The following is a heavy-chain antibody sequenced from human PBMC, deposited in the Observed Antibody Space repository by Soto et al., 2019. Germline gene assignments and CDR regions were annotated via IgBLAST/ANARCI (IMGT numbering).Heavy chain of an antibody. V-gene: IGHV3-66*01. CDR3: ASDPRVVIFSY. CDR2: IYSGGST. CDR1: GFTVSSNY. D-gene: IGHD3-3*01. Sequence: EVQLVESGGGLVQPGGSLRLSCAASGFTVSSNYMSWVRQAPGKGLEWVSVIYSGGSTYYADSVKGRFTISRDNSKNTLYLQMNSLRAEDTAVYYCASDPRVVIFSYWGQGTLVTVSS. J-gene: IGHJ4*02.